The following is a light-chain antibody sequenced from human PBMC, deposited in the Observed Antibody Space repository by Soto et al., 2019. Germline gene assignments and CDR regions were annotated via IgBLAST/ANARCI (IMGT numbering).Light chain of an antibody. CDR3: QQYGSSP. V-gene: IGKV3-15*01. CDR2: GAS. J-gene: IGKJ4*01. Sequence: EIVMTQSPATLSVSPGERATLSCRASQSVSSNLAWYQQKPGQAPSLLIYGASTRATGTPARFSGSGSGTEFTLTISSLQSEDFAVYYCQQYGSSPFGGGTKVEIK. CDR1: QSVSSN.